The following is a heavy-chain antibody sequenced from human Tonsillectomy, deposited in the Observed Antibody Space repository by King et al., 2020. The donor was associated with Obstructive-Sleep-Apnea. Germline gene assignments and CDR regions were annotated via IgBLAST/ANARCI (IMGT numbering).Heavy chain of an antibody. CDR2: ISWDSGSI. D-gene: IGHD2-2*01. Sequence: VQLVESGGGLVQPGRSLRLSCEASGFTFDDYAMHWVRQAPGKGLEWGSAISWDSGSIGYADSVKGRFTISRDNAKNSLYLQMNGLRADDTALYYCAKGKRGSTSWYFDYWGQGTLVTVSS. CDR1: GFTFDDYA. J-gene: IGHJ4*02. V-gene: IGHV3-9*01. CDR3: AKGKRGSTSWYFDY.